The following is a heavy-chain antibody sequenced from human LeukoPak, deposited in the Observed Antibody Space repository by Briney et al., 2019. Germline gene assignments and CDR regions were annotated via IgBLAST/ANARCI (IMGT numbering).Heavy chain of an antibody. Sequence: SETLSLTCTVSGGSISISNYYSGWIRQPPGKWLEWIANIYYSGNTYYNPSLKSRVTIFVETSKNQFSLNLNSVTAADTAVYYCARQISSTWGYYFDYWGQGTLVTVSS. D-gene: IGHD6-13*01. CDR3: ARQISSTWGYYFDY. CDR2: IYYSGNT. CDR1: GGSISISNYY. J-gene: IGHJ4*02. V-gene: IGHV4-39*01.